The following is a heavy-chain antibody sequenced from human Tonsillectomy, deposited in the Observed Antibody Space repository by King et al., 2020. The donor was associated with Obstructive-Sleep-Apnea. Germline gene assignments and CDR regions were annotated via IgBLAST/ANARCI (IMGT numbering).Heavy chain of an antibody. D-gene: IGHD5-12*01. Sequence: LQLQESGPGLVKPSETLSLTCTVSGGSISSRSYYWAWIRQPPGKGLAWIGNIYYSGTTYYTPSLESRVTISLDTSKNQFSLKLSSVTAADTAVYYCARADNLVAENGPYNWFDPWGQGTLVTVSS. CDR3: ARADNLVAENGPYNWFDP. V-gene: IGHV4-39*07. J-gene: IGHJ5*02. CDR1: GGSISSRSYY. CDR2: IYYSGTT.